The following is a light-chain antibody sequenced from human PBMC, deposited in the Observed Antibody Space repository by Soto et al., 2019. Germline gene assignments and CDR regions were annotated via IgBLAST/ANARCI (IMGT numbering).Light chain of an antibody. J-gene: IGKJ1*01. Sequence: DIVMTQSPDSLAVSLGERATINCKSSQSVLYSSSNKNYLAWYQQKAGQPPKLLIYWASTRESGVPDRFNGSGSGTDFTLTISSLQAADVAVYYCHQYYSPPQTFGQGTKVEIK. CDR2: WAS. CDR1: QSVLYSSSNKNY. V-gene: IGKV4-1*01. CDR3: HQYYSPPQT.